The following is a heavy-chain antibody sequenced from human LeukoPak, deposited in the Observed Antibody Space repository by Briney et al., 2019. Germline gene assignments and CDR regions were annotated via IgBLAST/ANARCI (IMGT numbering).Heavy chain of an antibody. V-gene: IGHV1-8*01. CDR1: GYTFTSYD. CDR2: MNTNSGNT. CDR3: ARGGDIAVVPAAMVGP. D-gene: IGHD2-2*01. J-gene: IGHJ5*02. Sequence: ASVKVSCKASGYTFTSYDINWVRQATGQGLEWMGWMNTNSGNTGHAQKFQGRLTMTRDTSTNTAYMELSSLRSEDTAVYYCARGGDIAVVPAAMVGPWGQGTLVTVSS.